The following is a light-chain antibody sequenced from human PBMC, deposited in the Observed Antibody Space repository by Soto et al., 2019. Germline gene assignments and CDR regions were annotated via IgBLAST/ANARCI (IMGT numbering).Light chain of an antibody. CDR3: QHYNSYSEA. CDR1: QSISSY. Sequence: DIQMTQSPSSLSASVRDRVTITCRASQSISSYLNWYQQKPGKAPKLLIYAASSLQSGVPSRFSGSGSGTDFTLTISSLQPEDFATYYCQHYNSYSEAFGQGAKVDIK. V-gene: IGKV1-39*01. J-gene: IGKJ1*01. CDR2: AAS.